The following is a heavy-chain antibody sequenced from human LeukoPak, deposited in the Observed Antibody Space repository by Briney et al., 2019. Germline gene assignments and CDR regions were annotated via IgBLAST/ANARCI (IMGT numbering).Heavy chain of an antibody. CDR3: ARGEVSASLYYFDF. Sequence: GASVKVSCKTSGYTFTTYGVSWVRQAPGQGLEWMGWVSGYTGNTNYAERFQGRVTMTTVTSTTTVYMELTSLRSDDTAVYYCARGEVSASLYYFDFWGQGTLVTVS. CDR1: GYTFTTYG. J-gene: IGHJ4*02. CDR2: VSGYTGNT. V-gene: IGHV1-18*01. D-gene: IGHD2-2*01.